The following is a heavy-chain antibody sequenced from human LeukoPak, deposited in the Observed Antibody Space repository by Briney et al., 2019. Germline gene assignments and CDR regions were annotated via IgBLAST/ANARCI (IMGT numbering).Heavy chain of an antibody. CDR1: GYTFTSYG. D-gene: IGHD3-10*01. Sequence: GASVKVSCMASGYTFTSYGISWVRQAPGQGLEWMGWISAYNGNTDYAQKLQGRVTMTTDTSTSTAYMELRSLRSDDTAVYYCARKNVLLWFGESLYYMDVWGKGTTVTVSS. J-gene: IGHJ6*03. V-gene: IGHV1-18*01. CDR2: ISAYNGNT. CDR3: ARKNVLLWFGESLYYMDV.